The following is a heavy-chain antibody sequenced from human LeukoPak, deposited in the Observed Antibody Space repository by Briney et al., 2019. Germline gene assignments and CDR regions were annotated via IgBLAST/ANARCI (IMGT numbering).Heavy chain of an antibody. CDR2: INPSGGST. CDR3: ARSFTVTTVLDY. V-gene: IGHV1-46*01. J-gene: IGHJ4*02. D-gene: IGHD4-11*01. CDR1: GYSFTIYY. Sequence: GASVKISCKAFGYSFTIYYMHWVRPAPGQGLEWMGIINPSGGSTSYTQKFQGRLTMTRDTSTSTVYMELSSLRSEDTAVYYCARSFTVTTVLDYWGQGTLVTVSS.